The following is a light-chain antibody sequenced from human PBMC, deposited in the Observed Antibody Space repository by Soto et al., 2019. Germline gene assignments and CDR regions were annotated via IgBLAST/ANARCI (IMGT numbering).Light chain of an antibody. CDR2: SAS. CDR3: QQYSASPRT. V-gene: IGKV3-20*01. J-gene: IGKJ3*01. CDR1: QSVSSSY. Sequence: EIVLTQSPGTLSLSPGERATLSCRASQSVSSSYLAWYQQKPGQPPRLLIHSASTRAPGIPDRFSASGAGTDFTLTISRLEPEDSAVYYCQQYSASPRTFGPGTKVDNK.